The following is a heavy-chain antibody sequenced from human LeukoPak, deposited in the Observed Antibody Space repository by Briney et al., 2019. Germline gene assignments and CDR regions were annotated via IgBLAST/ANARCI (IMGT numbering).Heavy chain of an antibody. CDR2: TYYRSKWYN. D-gene: IGHD6-13*01. J-gene: IGHJ6*02. CDR3: ARDMLAAAGLYYYYGMDV. Sequence: SQTLSLTCAISGDSVSSNSAAWNWIRQSPSRGLEWLGRTYYRSKWYNDYAVSVKSRITINPDTSKNQFSLQLNSVTPEDTAVYYCARDMLAAAGLYYYYGMDVWGQGTTVTVSS. V-gene: IGHV6-1*01. CDR1: GDSVSSNSAA.